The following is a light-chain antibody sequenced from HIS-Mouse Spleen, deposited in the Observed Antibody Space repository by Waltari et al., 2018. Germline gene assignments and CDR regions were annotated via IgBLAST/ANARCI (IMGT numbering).Light chain of an antibody. J-gene: IGKJ1*01. Sequence: DIQLTQSPSFLSASVGDRVTITCRASQGISSYLAWYQQKPGKAPKLLIYAASTLQSGVPSRFSGSGSGTEFTLTISSLQPEDFATYYCQQYGSSPPWPFGQGTKVEIK. CDR2: AAS. CDR1: QGISSY. V-gene: IGKV1-9*01. CDR3: QQYGSSPPWP.